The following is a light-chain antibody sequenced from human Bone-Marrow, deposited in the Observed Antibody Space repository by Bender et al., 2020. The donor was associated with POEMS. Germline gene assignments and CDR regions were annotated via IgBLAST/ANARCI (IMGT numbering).Light chain of an antibody. CDR2: EAT. CDR3: CSYVGGSTWV. CDR1: SRDVV. Sequence: QSALTQPASMSGSPGQSITISCTGISRDVVVYRYHHHPRQPPDLIIYEATMRPSGVSNRFSGSKSGNTASLTISGLQAEDETDYFCCSYVGGSTWVFGGGTKLTAL. V-gene: IGLV2-23*01. J-gene: IGLJ3*02.